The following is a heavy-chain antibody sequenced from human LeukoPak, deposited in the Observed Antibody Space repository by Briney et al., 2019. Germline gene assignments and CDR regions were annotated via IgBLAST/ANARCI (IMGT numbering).Heavy chain of an antibody. V-gene: IGHV3-7*01. D-gene: IGHD6-6*01. CDR2: IKQDGSEK. J-gene: IGHJ4*02. Sequence: GGSLRLSCVASGFTFSSRDWMTWVRQAPGKGLEWVANIKQDGSEKNYVDSVKGRFTISRDNAKNSVDLQMNSLRAEDTAVYYCAREVAALFDYWGQGTLVTVSS. CDR1: GFTFSSRDW. CDR3: AREVAALFDY.